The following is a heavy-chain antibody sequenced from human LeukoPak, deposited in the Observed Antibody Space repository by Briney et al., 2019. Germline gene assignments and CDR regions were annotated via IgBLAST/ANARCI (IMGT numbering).Heavy chain of an antibody. J-gene: IGHJ4*02. Sequence: GSLRLSCAASGCTFSSYSMNWVRQAPGKGLGWVSSISSTSSYIYYADSVKGRFTISRDNAKNPLYLQMNSLRAEDTAVYYCASLSFDYDILTGFPNDYWGQGTLVTVSS. CDR1: GCTFSSYS. V-gene: IGHV3-21*01. CDR2: ISSTSSYI. CDR3: ASLSFDYDILTGFPNDY. D-gene: IGHD3-9*01.